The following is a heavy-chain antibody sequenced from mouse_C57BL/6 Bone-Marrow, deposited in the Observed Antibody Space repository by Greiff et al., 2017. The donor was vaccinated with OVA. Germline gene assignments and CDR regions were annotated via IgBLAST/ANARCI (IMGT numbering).Heavy chain of an antibody. Sequence: VHVKQSGPELVKPGDSVKISCKASGYSFTGYFMNWVMQSHGKSLEWIGRINPYNGDTFYNQKFKGKATLTVDKSSSTAHMELRSLTSEDSAVYYCARLRRRLHYYAMDYWGQGTSVTVSS. V-gene: IGHV1-20*01. J-gene: IGHJ4*01. CDR2: INPYNGDT. D-gene: IGHD2-12*01. CDR3: ARLRRRLHYYAMDY. CDR1: GYSFTGYF.